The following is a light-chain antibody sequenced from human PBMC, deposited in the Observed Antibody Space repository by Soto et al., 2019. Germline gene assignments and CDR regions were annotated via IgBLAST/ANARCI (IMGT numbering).Light chain of an antibody. Sequence: QSVLTQPPSASGTPGQRVTISCSGGSSNIGGNNEYWYQQPPGTAAKLLIYRYNQRTSVAPDQFSGSKSGTSASLAISGLRSEDEADYYCAAWDDSLSAWVFGGETKRTVL. V-gene: IGLV1-47*01. J-gene: IGLJ3*02. CDR2: RYN. CDR3: AAWDDSLSAWV. CDR1: SSNIGGNN.